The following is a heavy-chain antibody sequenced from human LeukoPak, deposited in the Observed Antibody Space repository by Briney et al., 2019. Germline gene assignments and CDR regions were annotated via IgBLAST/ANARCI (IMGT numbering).Heavy chain of an antibody. CDR2: INQDGSDK. Sequence: GGTLRLSCAASGLTFSIHWMNWVRQAPGKGLECVANINQDGSDKYYVDSVKGRFTISRDNTKNSLYLQMNSLRAEDTAVYYCVGGDYWGQGTLVTVSS. CDR3: VGGDY. CDR1: GLTFSIHW. J-gene: IGHJ4*02. V-gene: IGHV3-7*01.